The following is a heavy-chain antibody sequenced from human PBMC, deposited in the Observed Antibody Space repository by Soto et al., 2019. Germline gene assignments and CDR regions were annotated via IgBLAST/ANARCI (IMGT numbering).Heavy chain of an antibody. Sequence: GASVKVSCKASGYTFTSYAMHWVRQAPGQRLEWMGWINAGNGNTKYSQKFQGRVTITRDTSASTAYMELSSLRSEDTAVYYCARGDIVVVVAAMDYWGQGTLVTVSS. CDR1: GYTFTSYA. CDR3: ARGDIVVVVAAMDY. J-gene: IGHJ4*02. D-gene: IGHD2-15*01. CDR2: INAGNGNT. V-gene: IGHV1-3*01.